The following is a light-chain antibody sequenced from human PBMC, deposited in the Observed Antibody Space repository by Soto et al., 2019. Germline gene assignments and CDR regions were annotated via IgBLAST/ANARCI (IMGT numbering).Light chain of an antibody. CDR1: QSVSSSY. J-gene: IGKJ2*01. CDR2: GAS. V-gene: IGKV3-20*01. CDR3: NQYGSPPLYT. Sequence: EIVLTQSPGTLSLSPGERATLSCRASQSVSSSYLAWYQQKPGQAPRLLIYGASSRATGIPDRFSGSGSGTDFSLTISRLEPEDFAVYYWNQYGSPPLYTFGQGTKLEIK.